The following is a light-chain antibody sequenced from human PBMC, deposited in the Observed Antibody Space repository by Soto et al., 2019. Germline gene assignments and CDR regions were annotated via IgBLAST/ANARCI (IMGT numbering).Light chain of an antibody. CDR1: QSVSSN. V-gene: IGKV3D-15*01. J-gene: IGKJ4*01. CDR3: HQYNNWPPF. Sequence: EIVMTQSPATLSVSPGERATLSCRASQSVSSNLAWYQQKPGQAPRLLIYGASSRATGIPDRFSGSGSGTDFTLTISSLQSEDFAVYYCHQYNNWPPFFGGGTKVDIK. CDR2: GAS.